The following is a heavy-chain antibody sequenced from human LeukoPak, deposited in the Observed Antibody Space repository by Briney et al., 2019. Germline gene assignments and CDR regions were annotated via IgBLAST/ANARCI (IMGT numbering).Heavy chain of an antibody. V-gene: IGHV3-23*01. CDR2: ISGSGGST. Sequence: GGSLRLSCAASGFTFSSYAMSWVRQAPGKGLEWVSAISGSGGSTYYADSVKGRFTISRDNSKNTLFLQMNSLRGEDTAVYYYARAGAYTYGDLTFDIWGQGTMVTVSS. CDR1: GFTFSSYA. J-gene: IGHJ3*02. D-gene: IGHD5-18*01. CDR3: ARAGAYTYGDLTFDI.